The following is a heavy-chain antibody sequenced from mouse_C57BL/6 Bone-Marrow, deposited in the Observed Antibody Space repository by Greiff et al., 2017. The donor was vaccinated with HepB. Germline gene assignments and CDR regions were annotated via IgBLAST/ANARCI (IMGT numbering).Heavy chain of an antibody. J-gene: IGHJ4*01. D-gene: IGHD2-1*01. CDR3: AREGYGNYYAMDY. Sequence: QVHVKQSGAELVRPGTSVKVSCKASGYAFTNYLIEWVKQRPGQGLEWIGVINPGSGGTNYNEKFKGKATLTADKSSSTAYMQLSSLTSEDSAVYFCAREGYGNYYAMDYWGQGTSVTVSS. V-gene: IGHV1-54*01. CDR1: GYAFTNYL. CDR2: INPGSGGT.